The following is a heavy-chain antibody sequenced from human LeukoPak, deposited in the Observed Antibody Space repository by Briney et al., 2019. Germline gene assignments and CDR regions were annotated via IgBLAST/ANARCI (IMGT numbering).Heavy chain of an antibody. CDR1: GFTFTDHY. Sequence: GGSLRLSCAASGFTFTDHYMAWIRQAPGKGLEWVSYTDNSGSAIYYADSVKGRFTISRDNAKNSLYLQMNSLRAEDTAVYYCAREDLTMVRGVIRRHYDYWGQGTLVTVSS. CDR3: AREDLTMVRGVIRRHYDY. J-gene: IGHJ4*02. V-gene: IGHV3-11*01. D-gene: IGHD3-10*01. CDR2: TDNSGSAI.